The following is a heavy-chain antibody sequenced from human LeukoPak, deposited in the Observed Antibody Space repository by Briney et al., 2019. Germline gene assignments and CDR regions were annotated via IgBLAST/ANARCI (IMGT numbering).Heavy chain of an antibody. CDR3: AQQGY. D-gene: IGHD2-2*01. J-gene: IGHJ4*02. V-gene: IGHV3-23*01. Sequence: GGSLRLSCVASGFNFRTYAMSWVRQAPGKGLDWVSSMSGSGGGGEYTFYADSVKGRFTISRDNSKNTLYLQMNSLRAEDTAVYYCAQQGYWGQGTLVTVSS. CDR1: GFNFRTYA. CDR2: MSGSGGGGEYT.